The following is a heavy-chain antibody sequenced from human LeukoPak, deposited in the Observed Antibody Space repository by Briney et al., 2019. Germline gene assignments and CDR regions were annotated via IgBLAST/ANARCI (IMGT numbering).Heavy chain of an antibody. CDR3: AATASYNWFDP. CDR1: GFTFSSYW. Sequence: GGSLRLSCAASGFTFSSYWMHWVRHAPGKGLVWVSRINSDGSSTSYADSVKGRFTISRDNAKNTLYLQMNRLRAEDTAVYYCAATASYNWFDPWGQGTLVTVSS. J-gene: IGHJ5*02. D-gene: IGHD2-21*02. V-gene: IGHV3-74*01. CDR2: INSDGSST.